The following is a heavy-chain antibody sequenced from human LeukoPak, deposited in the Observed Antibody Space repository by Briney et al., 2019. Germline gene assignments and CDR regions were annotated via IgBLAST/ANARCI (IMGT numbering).Heavy chain of an antibody. J-gene: IGHJ6*02. V-gene: IGHV3-30*18. CDR2: ISYDGSNK. CDR1: GFTFSSYG. Sequence: PGGSLRLSCAASGFTFSSYGMHWVRQAPGKGLEWVAVISYDGSNKYYADSVKGRFTISRDNSKNTLYLQMNSLTAEDTAVYYCAKDRIQLWLPGGNRYYYYGMDVWGQGTTVTVSS. CDR3: AKDRIQLWLPGGNRYYYYGMDV. D-gene: IGHD5-18*01.